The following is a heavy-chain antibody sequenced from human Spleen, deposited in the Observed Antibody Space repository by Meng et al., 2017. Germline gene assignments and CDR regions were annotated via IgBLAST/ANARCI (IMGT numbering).Heavy chain of an antibody. CDR3: ARGSGYYYGSGSYLITRAPLNYFDY. J-gene: IGHJ4*02. Sequence: SETLSLTCSVSGDSISSGGYYWSWIRQHPGQGLQWIGYIYYSGSTYYNPSLKSRVTISVDTSKNQFSLKLSSVTAADTAVYYCARGSGYYYGSGSYLITRAPLNYFDYWGQGTLVTVSS. CDR2: IYYSGST. D-gene: IGHD3-10*01. CDR1: GDSISSGGYY. V-gene: IGHV4-31*03.